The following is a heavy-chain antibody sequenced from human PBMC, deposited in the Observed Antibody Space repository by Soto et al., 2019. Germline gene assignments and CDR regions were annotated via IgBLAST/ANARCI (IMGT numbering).Heavy chain of an antibody. CDR1: GFSFEDYT. V-gene: IGHV3-43*01. CDR3: ARDSYDILTGQKRYFDF. CDR2: ISWDGGIT. Sequence: SGGSLRLSCAASGFSFEDYTMHWVRQGPGKGPEWISLISWDGGITGYSDSVKGRFISSRDNSKNSLFLEMNSLTSEDAAMYFCARDSYDILTGQKRYFDFWGQGTLVTVSS. D-gene: IGHD3-9*01. J-gene: IGHJ4*02.